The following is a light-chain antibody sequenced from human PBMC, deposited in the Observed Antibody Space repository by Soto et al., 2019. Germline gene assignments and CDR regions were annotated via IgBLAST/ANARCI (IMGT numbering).Light chain of an antibody. J-gene: IGKJ3*01. CDR2: GAS. CDR3: QHYGSSPPEFT. CDR1: QSVSSNY. Sequence: EIVLTQSPGTLSLSPGERATLSCRASQSVSSNYLSWYQQRPGQAPRLLIFGASYRAAGIPDRFSGSGSGTDFILTISRLEPEDFAVYYCQHYGSSPPEFTFGPGTKVDSK. V-gene: IGKV3-20*01.